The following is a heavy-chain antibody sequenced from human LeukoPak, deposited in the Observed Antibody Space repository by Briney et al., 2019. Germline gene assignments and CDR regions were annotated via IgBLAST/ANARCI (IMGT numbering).Heavy chain of an antibody. J-gene: IGHJ4*02. CDR1: GGYISSYY. CDR2: IYYSGST. Sequence: SETLSLTCTVSGGYISSYYWSWIRQPPGKGLEWIGYIYYSGSTNYNPSLKSRVTISVDTSKNQFSLKLSSVTAADTAVYYCARGHYYGSGSYYLFDYWGQGTLVTVSS. D-gene: IGHD3-10*01. CDR3: ARGHYYGSGSYYLFDY. V-gene: IGHV4-59*08.